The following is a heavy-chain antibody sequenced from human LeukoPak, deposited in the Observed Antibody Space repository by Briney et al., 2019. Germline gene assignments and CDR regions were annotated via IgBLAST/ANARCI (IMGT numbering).Heavy chain of an antibody. V-gene: IGHV4-38-2*02. CDR1: GYSISSGYY. CDR3: ARVIATVTANWFDP. J-gene: IGHJ5*02. D-gene: IGHD4-17*01. CDR2: ISPSGST. Sequence: TSETLSLTCTVSGYSISSGYYWGWIRQPPGKGLEWIGSISPSGSTYYKPSLKSRVTISVDTSKNQFSLKLNSVTAADTAVYYCARVIATVTANWFDPWGQGTLVTVSS.